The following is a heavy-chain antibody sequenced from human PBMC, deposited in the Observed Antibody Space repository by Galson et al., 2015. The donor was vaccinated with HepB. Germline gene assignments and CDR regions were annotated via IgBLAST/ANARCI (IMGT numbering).Heavy chain of an antibody. J-gene: IGHJ4*02. Sequence: SCKASGGTFSSYTISWVRQAPGQGLEWMGRIIPILGIANYAQKFQGRVTITRDTSASTDYMELSSLRSEDTAVYYCARVRTRYWDFDYWGQGTLVTVSS. CDR2: IIPILGIA. CDR3: ARVRTRYWDFDY. V-gene: IGHV1-69*02. D-gene: IGHD2-8*02. CDR1: GGTFSSYT.